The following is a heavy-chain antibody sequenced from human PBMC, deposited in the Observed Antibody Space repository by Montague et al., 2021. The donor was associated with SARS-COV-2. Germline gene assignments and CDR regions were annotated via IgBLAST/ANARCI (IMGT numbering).Heavy chain of an antibody. V-gene: IGHV4-34*01. J-gene: IGHJ4*02. Sequence: SETLSLTCAVYGGSFGGYYWNWIRQPPGKGLEWIGEVNHSGSTNYNPSLQSRVTMSVDTSQNQFSLKLSSVTAADTAVYYCARGARQDYGFRVGSFDSWGQGTLVTVSS. D-gene: IGHD3/OR15-3a*01. CDR2: VNHSGST. CDR1: GGSFGGYY. CDR3: ARGARQDYGFRVGSFDS.